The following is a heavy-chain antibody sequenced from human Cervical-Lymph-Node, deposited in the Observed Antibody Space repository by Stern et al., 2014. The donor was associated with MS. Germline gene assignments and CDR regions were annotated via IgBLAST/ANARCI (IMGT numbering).Heavy chain of an antibody. D-gene: IGHD3-16*01. Sequence: QVQLVQSGAEVKKPGASVHVSCKASGYAFTKYAIHWVRQAPGQRLQWMGWIYGGNGNTKYSQTFQGRVTFTQDTSATTAYMEVRSLRSDDTAVYYCARATHYDPQPRDFYYGMDVWGQGTTGIVSS. CDR3: ARATHYDPQPRDFYYGMDV. CDR2: IYGGNGNT. J-gene: IGHJ6*02. V-gene: IGHV1-3*01. CDR1: GYAFTKYA.